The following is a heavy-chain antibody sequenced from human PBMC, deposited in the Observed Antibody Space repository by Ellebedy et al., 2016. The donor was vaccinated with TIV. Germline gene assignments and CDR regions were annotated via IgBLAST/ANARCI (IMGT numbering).Heavy chain of an antibody. CDR3: ARDRGGQYSSDGYYDAFDI. CDR1: GFIFNSYW. J-gene: IGHJ3*02. V-gene: IGHV3-7*01. CDR2: IRQDASEK. D-gene: IGHD3-22*01. Sequence: GESLKISCAASGFIFNSYWMTWVRQAPGKGLEWVANIRQDASEKYYVDSVKGRFTISRDNAKNSLYLQMNSLRAEDTAVYYCARDRGGQYSSDGYYDAFDIWGQGTMVTVS.